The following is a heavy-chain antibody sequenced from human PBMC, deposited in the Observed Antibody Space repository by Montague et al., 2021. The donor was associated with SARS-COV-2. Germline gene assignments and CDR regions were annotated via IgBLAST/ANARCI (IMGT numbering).Heavy chain of an antibody. V-gene: IGHV1-2*04. CDR3: ARGQDFLDYYYGMDV. J-gene: IGHJ6*02. CDR1: GYTLTGYY. Sequence: SVKVSCKASGYTLTGYYIHWVRQAPGQGLEWMGWINPNTGGTNYAQKFQGWVTMTRDTSINTAYAELGRLRSDDTAVYYCARGQDFLDYYYGMDVWGQGTSVTVSS. CDR2: INPNTGGT.